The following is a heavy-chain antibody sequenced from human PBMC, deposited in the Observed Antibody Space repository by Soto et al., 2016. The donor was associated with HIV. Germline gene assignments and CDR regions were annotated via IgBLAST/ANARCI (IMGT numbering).Heavy chain of an antibody. CDR3: ARDAFPSGHSRGVDY. Sequence: QVHLQESGPGLVKPSQSLSLTCNVSGVSIASGGYYWSWIRQFAGTTLEWIGYVSYTGTTFYSPSLKNRISISVDTSKNQFSPLLRSVTAADTATYYCARDAFPSGHSRGVDYWGQG. J-gene: IGHJ4*02. CDR1: GVSIASGGYY. CDR2: VSYTGTT. V-gene: IGHV4-31*03. D-gene: IGHD6-25*01.